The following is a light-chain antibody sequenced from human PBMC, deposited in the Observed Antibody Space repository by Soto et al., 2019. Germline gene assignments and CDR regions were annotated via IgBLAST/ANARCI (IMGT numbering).Light chain of an antibody. V-gene: IGLV1-40*01. CDR1: SSNLRAGYD. Sequence: QSVLTQPPSVSRAPGQRATISCTGNSSNLRAGYDVHWYQQLPGAAPKLVIFGNRNRPSGVPERFSGSKSGTSASLAITGLQTEDVVDYYGQAYDYSLSASVCGGETHLAVL. CDR2: GNR. J-gene: IGLJ3*02. CDR3: QAYDYSLSASV.